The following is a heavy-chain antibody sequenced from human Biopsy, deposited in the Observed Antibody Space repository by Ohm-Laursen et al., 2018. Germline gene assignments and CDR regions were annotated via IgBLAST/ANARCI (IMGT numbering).Heavy chain of an antibody. CDR1: GFPFSSYH. D-gene: IGHD4-17*01. V-gene: IGHV3-33*05. Sequence: SLRLSCTASGFPFSSYHIHWVRQAPGKGLEWVAVISYDGSSQYYVNSVKGRFTISRDNSKNTLYLQMNSLRADDTAVYYCAKSGIGTVTRHFDLWGQGTLVTVSS. CDR2: ISYDGSSQ. J-gene: IGHJ4*02. CDR3: AKSGIGTVTRHFDL.